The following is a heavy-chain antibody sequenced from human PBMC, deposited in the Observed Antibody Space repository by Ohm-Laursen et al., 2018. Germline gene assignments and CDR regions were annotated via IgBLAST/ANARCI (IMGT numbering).Heavy chain of an antibody. J-gene: IGHJ6*02. V-gene: IGHV3-7*01. CDR3: ARDVAHGGYGFGMDV. CDR1: GFTFDTYW. CDR2: IKQDGSEK. Sequence: GSLRLSCAASGFTFDTYWMTWVRQAPGKGLEWVAKIKQDGSEKYYVDSVKGRFTISRDNAKNSLYLQMNSLRAEDTAVYYCARDVAHGGYGFGMDVWGQGTTVTVSS. D-gene: IGHD5-12*01.